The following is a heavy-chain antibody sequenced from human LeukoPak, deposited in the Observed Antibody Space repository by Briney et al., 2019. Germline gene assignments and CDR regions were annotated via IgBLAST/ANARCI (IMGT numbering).Heavy chain of an antibody. Sequence: GGSLRLSCAASGFTFSSYSMNWVRQAPGKGLEWVSYISSSSSTIYYADSVKGRFTISRDNAKNSLYLQMNSLRAEDTAVYYCARVYCGGDCYSSDAFDIWGQGTLVTVSS. CDR1: GFTFSSYS. D-gene: IGHD2-21*02. V-gene: IGHV3-48*01. CDR3: ARVYCGGDCYSSDAFDI. CDR2: ISSSSSTI. J-gene: IGHJ3*02.